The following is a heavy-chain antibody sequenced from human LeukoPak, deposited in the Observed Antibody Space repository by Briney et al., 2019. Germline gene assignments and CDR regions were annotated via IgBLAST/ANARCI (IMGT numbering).Heavy chain of an antibody. V-gene: IGHV4-59*01. Sequence: SETLSLTCTVSGGSISSYYWSWIRQPPGKGLEWIGYIYYSGSTNYNPSLKSRVTISVDTSENQFSLKLSSVTAADTAVYYCAREVAAAGGHNWFDPWGQGTLVTVSS. CDR3: AREVAAAGGHNWFDP. J-gene: IGHJ5*02. D-gene: IGHD6-13*01. CDR2: IYYSGST. CDR1: GGSISSYY.